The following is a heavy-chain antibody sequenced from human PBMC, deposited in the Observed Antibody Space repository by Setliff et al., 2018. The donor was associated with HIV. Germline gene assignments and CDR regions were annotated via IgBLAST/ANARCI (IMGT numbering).Heavy chain of an antibody. CDR3: VRGSSFHWNYYYMDV. CDR2: INAADGNT. Sequence: ASVKVSCKTSGYTFNIYGMHWVRQAPGQRLEWMGWINAADGNTKYSQKLQGRVTITRGTSASTAHMELSSLRSEDTAVYYCVRGSSFHWNYYYMDVWGKGTTVTVSS. D-gene: IGHD3-3*01. J-gene: IGHJ6*03. V-gene: IGHV1-3*01. CDR1: GYTFNIYG.